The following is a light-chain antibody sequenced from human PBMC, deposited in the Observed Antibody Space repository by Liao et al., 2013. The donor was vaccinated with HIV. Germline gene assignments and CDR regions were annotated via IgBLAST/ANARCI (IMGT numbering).Light chain of an antibody. CDR1: KLGTKY. V-gene: IGLV3-1*01. J-gene: IGLJ2*01. Sequence: SYELSQPPSVSVAPGQTASITCSGEKLGTKYASWYQQKPGQSPRLVIYQDAIRPSGIPERFSGSNSGNTATLTISGTQAMDEADYYCQAWDSSTDVVFGGGTKLTVL. CDR3: QAWDSSTDVV. CDR2: QDA.